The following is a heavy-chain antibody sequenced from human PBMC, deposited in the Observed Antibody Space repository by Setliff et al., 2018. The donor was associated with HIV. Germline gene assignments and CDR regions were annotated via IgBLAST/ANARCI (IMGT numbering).Heavy chain of an antibody. D-gene: IGHD2-15*01. CDR1: GFTFSSFA. Sequence: GGSLRLSCAASGFTFSSFAMSWVRQAPGKGLEWVSGISGSGGSTYYADSVKGRFTISRDNAKNSLYLQMNSLRAEDTAVYYCAKDGISGGSYPPYYFDYWGQGILVTVSS. CDR2: ISGSGGST. V-gene: IGHV3-23*01. J-gene: IGHJ4*02. CDR3: AKDGISGGSYPPYYFDY.